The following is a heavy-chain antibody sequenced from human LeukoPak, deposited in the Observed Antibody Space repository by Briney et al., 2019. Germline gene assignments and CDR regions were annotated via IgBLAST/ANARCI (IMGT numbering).Heavy chain of an antibody. CDR2: INPNSGGT. Sequence: GGSLRLSCAASGYTFTGYYMHWVRQAPGQGLEWMGWINPNSGGTNYAQKFQGRVTMTRDTSISTAYMELSRLRSDDTAVYYCARAMGRIAVAGKLYWGQGTLVTVSS. D-gene: IGHD6-19*01. V-gene: IGHV1-2*02. J-gene: IGHJ4*02. CDR1: GYTFTGYY. CDR3: ARAMGRIAVAGKLY.